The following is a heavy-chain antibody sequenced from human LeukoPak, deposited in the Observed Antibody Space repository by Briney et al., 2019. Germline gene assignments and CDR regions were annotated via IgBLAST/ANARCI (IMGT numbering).Heavy chain of an antibody. Sequence: GGSLRLSCATSGFTFNIYGMHWVRQAPGKGLEWVAVIWPDGSNEYYADSVKGRFTVSRDDSKNKLYLQMNSLRAEDTAVYYCARASGSYDYWGQGTLVTVSS. J-gene: IGHJ4*02. V-gene: IGHV3-33*08. CDR2: IWPDGSNE. CDR3: ARASGSYDY. D-gene: IGHD1-26*01. CDR1: GFTFNIYG.